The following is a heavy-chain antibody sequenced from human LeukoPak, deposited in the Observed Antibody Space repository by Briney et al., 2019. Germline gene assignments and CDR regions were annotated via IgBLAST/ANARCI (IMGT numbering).Heavy chain of an antibody. Sequence: SETLSLTCAVYGGSFSGYYWSWIRQPPGKGLEWIGEINHSGSTNYNPSLKSRVTISVDTSKNQFSLKLSSVTAADTAVYYCARGRTTRRFDYWGQGTLVTVSS. J-gene: IGHJ4*02. D-gene: IGHD1-7*01. CDR3: ARGRTTRRFDY. V-gene: IGHV4-34*01. CDR2: INHSGST. CDR1: GGSFSGYY.